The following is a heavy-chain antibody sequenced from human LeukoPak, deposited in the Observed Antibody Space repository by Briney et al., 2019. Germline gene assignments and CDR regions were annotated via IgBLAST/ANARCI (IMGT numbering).Heavy chain of an antibody. V-gene: IGHV4-34*01. CDR2: INHSGST. D-gene: IGHD2-15*01. CDR1: GGSFSGYY. CDR3: ARGLEDCSGGSCYFSPFDY. Sequence: SETLSLTCAVYGGSFSGYYWRWIRQPPGKGLEWIGEINHSGSTNYNPSLKSRDTISVDTSKNQFSLKLSSVTAADTAVYYCARGLEDCSGGSCYFSPFDYWGQGTLVTVSS. J-gene: IGHJ4*02.